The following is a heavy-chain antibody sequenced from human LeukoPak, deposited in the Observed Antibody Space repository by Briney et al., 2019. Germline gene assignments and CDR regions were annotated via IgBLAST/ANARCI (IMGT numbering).Heavy chain of an antibody. J-gene: IGHJ4*02. CDR1: GFPFSSYA. D-gene: IGHD2-2*03. V-gene: IGHV3-23*01. CDR2: ISGSGGST. Sequence: GGSLRLPCAASGFPFSSYAMRWVRQAPGKGLEGVWAISGSGGSTYYADAVKGRFTISRGNSKNTLYLQMNSLRAEDTAVYYCAKALDIVVVPASVIDYWGQGTLVTVPS. CDR3: AKALDIVVVPASVIDY.